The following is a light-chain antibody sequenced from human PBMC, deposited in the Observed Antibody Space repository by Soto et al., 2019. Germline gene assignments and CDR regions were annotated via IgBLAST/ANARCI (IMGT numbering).Light chain of an antibody. CDR1: NIGSKG. J-gene: IGLJ2*01. CDR3: RVWDSSGNHVE. CDR2: YDT. Sequence: SYELTQAPAVSVAPGKTARITGGGNNIGSKGVHWYQQTPGQAPVLVIYYDTERPSGIPELFYGSNSGNTATLTISRVEAGDEADFYCRVWDSSGNHVEFGGGT. V-gene: IGLV3-21*04.